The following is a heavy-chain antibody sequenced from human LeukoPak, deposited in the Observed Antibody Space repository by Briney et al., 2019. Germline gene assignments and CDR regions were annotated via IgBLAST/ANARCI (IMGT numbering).Heavy chain of an antibody. CDR3: AKVGSSWYRGYFDY. V-gene: IGHV3-30*18. CDR2: ISYDGSNK. D-gene: IGHD6-13*01. Sequence: QSGGSLRLSGAASGFTFSSYGVHWVRQAPGEGLEWVAVISYDGSNKYYADSVKGRFTISRDNSKNTPYLQMNSLRAEDTAVYYCAKVGSSWYRGYFDYWGQATLVTVSS. CDR1: GFTFSSYG. J-gene: IGHJ4*02.